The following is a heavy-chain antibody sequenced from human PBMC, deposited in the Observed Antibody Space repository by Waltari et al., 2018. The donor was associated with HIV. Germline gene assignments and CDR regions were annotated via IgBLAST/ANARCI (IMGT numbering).Heavy chain of an antibody. J-gene: IGHJ6*02. CDR1: ASTLSPYG. CDR2: IAYDGSNK. V-gene: IGHV3-30*18. CDR3: AKDARFLDLDYYYGMDV. D-gene: IGHD3-3*01. Sequence: QVPLVESGGGVVQPARSLRLSCAAPASTLSPYGLHWLRQAPGKGLEWVAVIAYDGSNKYYADSGKGRFTIARDNSKNTLYLQMNSLRAEDTAVYYCAKDARFLDLDYYYGMDVWGQGTTVTVSS.